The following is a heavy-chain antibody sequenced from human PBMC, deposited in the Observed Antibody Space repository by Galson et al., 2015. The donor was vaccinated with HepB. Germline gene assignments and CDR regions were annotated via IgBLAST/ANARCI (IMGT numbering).Heavy chain of an antibody. Sequence: SVKVSCKASGYTFTSYYMHWVRQAPGQGLEWMGIINPSGGSTSYAQKFQGRVTMTRDTSTSTVYMELSSLRSEDTAVYYCARERGGYQLPIIYYYYYGMDVWGQGTTVTVSS. CDR1: GYTFTSYY. J-gene: IGHJ6*02. V-gene: IGHV1-46*01. CDR3: ARERGGYQLPIIYYYYYGMDV. CDR2: INPSGGST. D-gene: IGHD2-2*01.